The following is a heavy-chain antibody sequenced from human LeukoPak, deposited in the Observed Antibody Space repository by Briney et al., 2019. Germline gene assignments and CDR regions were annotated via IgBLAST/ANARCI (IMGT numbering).Heavy chain of an antibody. CDR3: ARRVVEFDF. CDR1: GGSVSSTSNY. J-gene: IGHJ4*02. V-gene: IGHV4-39*01. CDR2: IYYSGST. D-gene: IGHD2-2*01. Sequence: PSETLSLTCTVSGGSVSSTSNYWGWVRQSPWKGLEWIGSIYYSGSTFYNPSLKSRVTISIDTSKNQSSLKLSSVTVADTAVYYCARRVVEFDFWGQGTLVTVSS.